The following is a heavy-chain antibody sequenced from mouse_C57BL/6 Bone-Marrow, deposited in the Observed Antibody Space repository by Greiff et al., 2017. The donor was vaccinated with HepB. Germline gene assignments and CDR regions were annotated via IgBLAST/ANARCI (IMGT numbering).Heavy chain of an antibody. D-gene: IGHD2-10*02. CDR3: ARELGYGNLYAMDY. Sequence: VQLKESGGGLVKPGGSLKLSCAASGFTFSSYAMSWVRQTPEKRLEWVATISDGGSYTYYPDNVKGRFTISRDNAKNNLYLQMSHLKSEDTAMYYCARELGYGNLYAMDYWGQGTSVTVSS. J-gene: IGHJ4*01. CDR1: GFTFSSYA. CDR2: ISDGGSYT. V-gene: IGHV5-4*01.